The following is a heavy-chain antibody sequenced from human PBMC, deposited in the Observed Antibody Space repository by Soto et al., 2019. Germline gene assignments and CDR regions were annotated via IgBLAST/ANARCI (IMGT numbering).Heavy chain of an antibody. V-gene: IGHV1-69*02. Sequence: SVKVSCKASGGTFSSYTISWVRQAPGQGLEWMGRIIPILGIANYAQKFQGRVTITADKSTSTAYMELSSLRSEDTAVYYCARAGYCSGGSCYSSAFDIWGQGTMVTV. CDR3: ARAGYCSGGSCYSSAFDI. CDR1: GGTFSSYT. D-gene: IGHD2-15*01. CDR2: IIPILGIA. J-gene: IGHJ3*02.